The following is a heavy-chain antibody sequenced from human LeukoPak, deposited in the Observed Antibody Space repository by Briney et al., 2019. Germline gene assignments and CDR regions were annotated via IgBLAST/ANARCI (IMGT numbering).Heavy chain of an antibody. D-gene: IGHD3-9*01. Sequence: QPGESLRLSCAASGFTFSTYAMTWVRQAPGKGLEWVSAIRGNGGATYYADSVKGRFTISRDNSKNTLYLQMNSLRAEDTAVYYCAKDHYDILTGPYDNWGQGTLVTVSS. CDR3: AKDHYDILTGPYDN. CDR2: IRGNGGAT. CDR1: GFTFSTYA. J-gene: IGHJ4*02. V-gene: IGHV3-23*01.